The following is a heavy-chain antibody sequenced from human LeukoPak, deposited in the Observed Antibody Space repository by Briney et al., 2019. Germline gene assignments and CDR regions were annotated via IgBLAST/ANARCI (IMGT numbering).Heavy chain of an antibody. J-gene: IGHJ6*03. CDR2: IIPIFGTA. CDR3: ARVKVVAARYYYMDV. V-gene: IGHV1-69*05. D-gene: IGHD6-6*01. CDR1: VGTFSSYA. Sequence: SVNVSCKASVGTFSSYAISWVRQAPGQGLEWVGGIIPIFGTANYAQKFQGRVTITTDESTSTAYMELSSLRSEDTAVYYCARVKVVAARYYYMDVWGKGTTVTVSS.